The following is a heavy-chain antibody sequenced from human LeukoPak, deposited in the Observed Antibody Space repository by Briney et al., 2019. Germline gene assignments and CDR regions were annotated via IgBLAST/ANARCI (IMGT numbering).Heavy chain of an antibody. CDR2: IYPGDSDT. CDR1: GYIFTSYW. D-gene: IGHD3-3*01. CDR3: ARQGFWSGYFDY. J-gene: IGHJ4*02. Sequence: PGASLQISCKGSGYIFTSYWIGWVRQLPGKGLEWMGIIYPGDSDTRYSPSFQGQVTISADKSISTAYLQGSSLKASDTAMYYCARQGFWSGYFDYWGQGTLLTVSS. V-gene: IGHV5-51*01.